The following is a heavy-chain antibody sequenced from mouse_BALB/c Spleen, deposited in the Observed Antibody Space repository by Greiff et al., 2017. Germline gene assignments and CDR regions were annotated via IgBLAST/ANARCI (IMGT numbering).Heavy chain of an antibody. CDR2: IYPGDGDT. V-gene: IGHV1-87*01. Sequence: VQLKQSGAELARPGASVKLSCKASGYTFTSYWMQWVKQRPGQGLEWIGAIYPGDGDTRYTQKFKGKATLTADKSSSTAYMQLSSLASEDSAVYYCARGDGYYWYFDVWGAGTTVTVSS. J-gene: IGHJ1*01. CDR1: GYTFTSYW. CDR3: ARGDGYYWYFDV. D-gene: IGHD2-3*01.